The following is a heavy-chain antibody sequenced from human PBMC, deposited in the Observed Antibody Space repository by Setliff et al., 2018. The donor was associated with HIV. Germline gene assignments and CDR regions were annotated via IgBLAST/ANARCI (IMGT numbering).Heavy chain of an antibody. CDR2: MNPNSGNT. CDR1: GYTFSNYD. J-gene: IGHJ4*02. V-gene: IGHV1-8*02. Sequence: ASVKVSCKPSGYTFSNYDINWVRQAAGQGLEWMGWMNPNSGNTGFAQKFQGRVTMTRDTSRGTVYMELRSLRSEDTAVYCCARAPFTSGHYGADYWGQGTLVTVSS. D-gene: IGHD3-10*01. CDR3: ARAPFTSGHYGADY.